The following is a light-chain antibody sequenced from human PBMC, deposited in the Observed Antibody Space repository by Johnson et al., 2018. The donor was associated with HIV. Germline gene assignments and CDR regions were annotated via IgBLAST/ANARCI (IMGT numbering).Light chain of an antibody. J-gene: IGLJ1*01. Sequence: QSVLTQPPSVSAAPGQKVTISCSGSSSNIGNKYVSWYHQLPGTAPKLLIYDNNKRPSGIPDRFSASKSGTSATLRITGLPPGDEADYYCCTCDSSLISNVFGPGTKVTVL. CDR3: CTCDSSLISNV. V-gene: IGLV1-51*01. CDR1: SSNIGNKY. CDR2: DNN.